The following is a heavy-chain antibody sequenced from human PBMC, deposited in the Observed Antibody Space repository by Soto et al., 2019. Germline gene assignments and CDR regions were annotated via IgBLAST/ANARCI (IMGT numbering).Heavy chain of an antibody. D-gene: IGHD4-4*01. CDR3: ARVRLGLHYYFDY. J-gene: IGHJ4*02. CDR1: GGTFSSYA. V-gene: IGHV4-34*01. Sequence: SCKASGGTFSSYAISWIRQPPGKGLEWIGEINHSGSTNYNPSLKSRVTISVDTSKNQLSLKLSSVTAADTAVYYCARVRLGLHYYFDYWGQGTLVTVSS. CDR2: INHSGST.